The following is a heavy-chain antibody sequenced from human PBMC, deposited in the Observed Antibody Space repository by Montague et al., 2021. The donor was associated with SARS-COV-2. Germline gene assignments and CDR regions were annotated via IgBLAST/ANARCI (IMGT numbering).Heavy chain of an antibody. D-gene: IGHD2-15*01. CDR1: GFTFSSYA. Sequence: SLRLSCAASGFTFSSYAMHWVRQAPGKGLEWVAVISYDGSNKYYADSVKGRFTISRDNSKNTLYLQMNSLRAEDTAVYYCARDLAVVAARPFDYWGQGTLVTVSS. CDR2: ISYDGSNK. CDR3: ARDLAVVAARPFDY. V-gene: IGHV3-30*04. J-gene: IGHJ4*02.